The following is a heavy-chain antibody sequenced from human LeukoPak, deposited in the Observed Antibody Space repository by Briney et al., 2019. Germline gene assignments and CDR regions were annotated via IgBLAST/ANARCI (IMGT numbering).Heavy chain of an antibody. CDR1: GGTFSSYA. Sequence: ASVKVSCKASGGTFSSYAISWVRQAPGQGLEWMGGIIPIFGTANYAQKFQGRVTITADESTRTAYMELSSLRSEDTAVYYCASRLDTAMVSYYFDYWGQGTLVTVSS. J-gene: IGHJ4*02. V-gene: IGHV1-69*13. CDR3: ASRLDTAMVSYYFDY. D-gene: IGHD5-18*01. CDR2: IIPIFGTA.